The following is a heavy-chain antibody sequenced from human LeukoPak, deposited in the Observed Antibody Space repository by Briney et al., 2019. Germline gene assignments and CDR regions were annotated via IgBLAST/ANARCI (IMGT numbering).Heavy chain of an antibody. CDR1: GFSFSSYW. D-gene: IGHD1-14*01. V-gene: IGHV3-74*01. CDR2: IHSDEITT. CDR3: ATGPFSAFAI. Sequence: GSLRLSCAASGFSFSSYWMHWVRQAPGEGLVWVAHIHSDEITTAYADSVKGRFTISRDNTRNMLYLQMNSLRVEDTAVYFCATGPFSAFAIWGQGTTLIVSS. J-gene: IGHJ3*02.